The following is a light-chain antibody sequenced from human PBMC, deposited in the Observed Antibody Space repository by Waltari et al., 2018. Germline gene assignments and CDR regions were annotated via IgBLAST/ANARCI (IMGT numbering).Light chain of an antibody. CDR1: QIVSRF. CDR2: DAS. Sequence: EIVFTQSPGTLSLSPGARATLSCRASQIVSRFLAWYQQKPGQAPRLLIYDASTRATGIPDRFSGSGSGTDFSLTISRLEPEDFAVYYCQKYVSSPATFGQGTKVEIK. J-gene: IGKJ1*01. V-gene: IGKV3-20*01. CDR3: QKYVSSPAT.